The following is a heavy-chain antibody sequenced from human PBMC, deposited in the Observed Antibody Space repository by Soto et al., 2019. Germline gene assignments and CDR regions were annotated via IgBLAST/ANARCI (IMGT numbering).Heavy chain of an antibody. Sequence: NPSETLSLTCAVYGGSFSDHYWVWIRQPPGGGLEWIGEINHSGSANHNPSLKSRITTSVDTSKNQFSLRLTSVTAADTAVYYCARGRGGYTYGGLDYWGQGIVVTVSS. CDR2: INHSGSA. D-gene: IGHD5-18*01. J-gene: IGHJ4*02. CDR1: GGSFSDHY. V-gene: IGHV4-34*01. CDR3: ARGRGGYTYGGLDY.